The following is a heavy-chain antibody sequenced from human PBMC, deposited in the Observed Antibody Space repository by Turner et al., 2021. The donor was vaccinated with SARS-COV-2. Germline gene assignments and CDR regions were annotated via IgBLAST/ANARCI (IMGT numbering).Heavy chain of an antibody. D-gene: IGHD5-12*01. Sequence: EVHMLESGGGLVQPGGSLRLSCPASGFTFSTYAMSWVRQAPGKGLEWVSTISDSGGHTYYADSVKGRFTISRDNTKNTLYLQMNSLRAEDTAVYYCAKAPSFSGHFDYWGQGTLVTVSS. J-gene: IGHJ4*02. V-gene: IGHV3-23*01. CDR3: AKAPSFSGHFDY. CDR1: GFTFSTYA. CDR2: ISDSGGHT.